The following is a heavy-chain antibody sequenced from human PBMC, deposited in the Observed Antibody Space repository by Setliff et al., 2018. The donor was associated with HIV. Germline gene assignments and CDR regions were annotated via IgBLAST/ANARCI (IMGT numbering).Heavy chain of an antibody. J-gene: IGHJ6*03. V-gene: IGHV4-34*01. CDR1: GGSFSDYY. CDR2: INYSGST. CDR3: AGGEVRSRYVSSRAPFYHYYYYMDV. Sequence: PSETLSLTCVVYGGSFSDYYWTWIRQPPEKGLEWIGKINYSGSTDYNSSLRSRVTISVDTSKNQISLKLTSVTAAGTAVYYCAGGEVRSRYVSSRAPFYHYYYYMDVWGKGTTVTVSS. D-gene: IGHD6-13*01.